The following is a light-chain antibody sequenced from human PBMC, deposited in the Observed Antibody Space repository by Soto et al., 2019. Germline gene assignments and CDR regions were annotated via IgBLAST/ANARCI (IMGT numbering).Light chain of an antibody. CDR3: GGWDDSLSGPV. V-gene: IGLV2-14*01. Sequence: QSALTQPASVSGSPGQSITISCTGTASDIGNYNYVSWYQLHPGKAPKLLIYGVSNRPSGVSNRFSGSKSGTSASLAISGLRSEDEADYYCGGWDDSLSGPVFGGGTKLTVL. J-gene: IGLJ2*01. CDR1: ASDIGNYNY. CDR2: GVS.